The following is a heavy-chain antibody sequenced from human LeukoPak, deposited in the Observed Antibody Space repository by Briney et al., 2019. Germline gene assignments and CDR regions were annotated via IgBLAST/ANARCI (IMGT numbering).Heavy chain of an antibody. CDR1: GFTFSSYS. D-gene: IGHD2-2*01. Sequence: GGSLRLSCAASGFTFSSYSMNWVRQAPGKGLEWVSSISSSSSYIYYADSVKGRFTISRDNAKNSLYLQMNSLRAEDTAVYYCATVSMPVPLHAFDIWGQGTMVTVSS. CDR2: ISSSSSYI. V-gene: IGHV3-21*01. J-gene: IGHJ3*02. CDR3: ATVSMPVPLHAFDI.